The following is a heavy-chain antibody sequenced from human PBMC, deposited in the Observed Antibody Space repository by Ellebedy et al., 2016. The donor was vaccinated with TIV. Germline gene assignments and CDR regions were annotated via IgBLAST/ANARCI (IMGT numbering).Heavy chain of an antibody. CDR2: IYHTGST. CDR1: GDSISSFY. Sequence: MPGGSLRLSCTVSGDSISSFYWSWIRQPPGKGLEWIGYIYHTGSTNYNPSLKSRVTISVDTSKNQFSLKLNSVTAADTAVYYCARDRNMLRGVVAYWGQGTLVTVSS. J-gene: IGHJ4*02. V-gene: IGHV4-59*12. D-gene: IGHD3-10*01. CDR3: ARDRNMLRGVVAY.